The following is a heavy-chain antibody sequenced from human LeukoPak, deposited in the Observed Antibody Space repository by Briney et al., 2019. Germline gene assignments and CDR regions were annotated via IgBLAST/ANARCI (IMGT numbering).Heavy chain of an antibody. J-gene: IGHJ5*02. CDR3: ARDCSSSGCP. CDR1: GYTFTSYY. Sequence: ASVKVSCKASGYTFTSYYMHWVRQAPGQGLEWMGIINPSGGSTSYAQKFQGRVTVTRDTSASTAYMELSSLRSEDTAVYSCARDCSSSGCPWGQGTLVTVSS. D-gene: IGHD2-2*01. CDR2: INPSGGST. V-gene: IGHV1-46*01.